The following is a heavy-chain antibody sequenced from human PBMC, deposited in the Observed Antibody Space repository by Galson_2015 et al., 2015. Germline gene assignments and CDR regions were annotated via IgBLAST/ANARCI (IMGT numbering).Heavy chain of an antibody. J-gene: IGHJ4*02. CDR2: ISGSSSHI. CDR1: GFAVGSYP. CDR3: ARQLGIGSGSTGY. Sequence: SLRLCCAASGFAVGSYPMSWGRQCPGEGLEWVSSISGSSSHIYYAGSVKGRFIISRGNARNSLSLQMNSLSAEDTAVYYCARQLGIGSGSTGYWGQGTLVTVSS. D-gene: IGHD7-27*01. V-gene: IGHV3-21*01.